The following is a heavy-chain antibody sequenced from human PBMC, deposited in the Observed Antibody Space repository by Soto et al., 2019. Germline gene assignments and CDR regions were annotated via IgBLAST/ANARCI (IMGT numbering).Heavy chain of an antibody. CDR3: ARRRTRITIFGVVDDYYGMDV. J-gene: IGHJ6*02. CDR1: GGSISSYY. Sequence: SETLSLTCTVSGGSISSYYCSWIRQPPGKGLEWIGSIYYSGSTNYNPSLKSRVTISVDTSKNQFSLKLSSVTAADTAVYYCARRRTRITIFGVVDDYYGMDVWGQGTTVTVSS. CDR2: IYYSGST. D-gene: IGHD3-3*01. V-gene: IGHV4-59*08.